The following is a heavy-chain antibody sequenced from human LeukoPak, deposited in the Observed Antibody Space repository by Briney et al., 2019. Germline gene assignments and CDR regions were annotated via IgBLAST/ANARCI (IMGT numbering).Heavy chain of an antibody. CDR3: ARVGGYNYGRNWFDS. D-gene: IGHD5-12*01. J-gene: IGHJ5*01. V-gene: IGHV1-8*01. CDR2: MNPNRVNT. Sequence: ASVKVSCKASGYTFTSYDINWVRQAPGQGLEWMGWMNPNRVNTGSTQKFQGRLTLTKNTSISTAFMELSGLRSEDTAVYFRARVGGYNYGRNWFDSWGQGTLVTVSS. CDR1: GYTFTSYD.